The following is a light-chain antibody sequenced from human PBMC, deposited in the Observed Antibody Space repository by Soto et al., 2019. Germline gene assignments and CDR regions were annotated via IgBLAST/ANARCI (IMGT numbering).Light chain of an antibody. CDR3: CSYAGNIGV. CDR2: EVS. CDR1: SSDVGSYNF. J-gene: IGLJ3*02. Sequence: QSALTQPASVSGSPGQSIIISCTGTSSDVGSYNFVSWYQQHPGKAPKLMIYEVSKRPSGVSNRFSGSKSGNTASLTISGLQPEDEADYYGCSYAGNIGVFGGGTKLTVL. V-gene: IGLV2-23*02.